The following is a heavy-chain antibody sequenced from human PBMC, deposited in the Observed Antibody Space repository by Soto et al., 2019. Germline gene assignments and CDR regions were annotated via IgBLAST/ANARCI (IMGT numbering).Heavy chain of an antibody. CDR3: ARAESGYEYSPYDFDY. J-gene: IGHJ4*02. V-gene: IGHV1-69*02. CDR1: GGTFSSYT. CDR2: IIPILGIA. Sequence: QVQLVQSGAEVKKPGSSVKVSCKASGGTFSSYTISWVRQAPGQGLEWMGRIIPILGIANYAQKFQGRVTSTADKSTSTADMGLSSLRSEDTAVYYCARAESGYEYSPYDFDYWGQGTLVTVSS. D-gene: IGHD5-12*01.